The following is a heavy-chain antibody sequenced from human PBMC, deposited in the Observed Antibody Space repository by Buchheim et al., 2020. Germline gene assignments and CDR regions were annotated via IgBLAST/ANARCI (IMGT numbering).Heavy chain of an antibody. J-gene: IGHJ1*01. CDR2: INPISGST. CDR1: GYTSTGYY. Sequence: QVQLVQSGAEVKKPGASLKISCTASGYTSTGYYVHWVRQAPGQGLEWMGFINPISGSTEYEQKFRGRVTLTRDTSSRTAYMQLTRLRSDDAAIYFCAIYDSSGHHQEYFQHWGQG. CDR3: AIYDSSGHHQEYFQH. V-gene: IGHV1-2*02. D-gene: IGHD3-22*01.